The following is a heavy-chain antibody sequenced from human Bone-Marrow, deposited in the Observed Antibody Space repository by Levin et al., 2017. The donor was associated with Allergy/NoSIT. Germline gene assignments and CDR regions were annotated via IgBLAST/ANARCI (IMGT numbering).Heavy chain of an antibody. D-gene: IGHD3-10*01. CDR2: IYHSGST. CDR1: GGSISSSNW. J-gene: IGHJ6*02. CDR3: ARARTRGFGEFELLGKYYYYGMDV. Sequence: PSETLSLTCAVSGGSISSSNWWSWVRQPPGKGLEWIGEIYHSGSTNYNPSLKSRVTISVDKSKNQFSLKLSSVTAADTAVYYCARARTRGFGEFELLGKYYYYGMDVWGQGTTVTVSS. V-gene: IGHV4-4*02.